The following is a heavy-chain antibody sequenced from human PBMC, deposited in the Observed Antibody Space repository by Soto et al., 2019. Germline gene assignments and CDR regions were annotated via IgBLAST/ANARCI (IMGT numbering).Heavy chain of an antibody. CDR3: AATPYVTQAPLDY. CDR2: MNPNSGNT. D-gene: IGHD2-15*01. J-gene: IGHJ4*02. Sequence: GASVKVSCKASGYSFTSYDINWVRHATGQGLEWMGWMNPNSGNTDYAQKFQGRVTMTRNTSIRTAYMELSSLRSEDTAVYYCAATPYVTQAPLDYSGQGTLVTVSS. V-gene: IGHV1-8*01. CDR1: GYSFTSYD.